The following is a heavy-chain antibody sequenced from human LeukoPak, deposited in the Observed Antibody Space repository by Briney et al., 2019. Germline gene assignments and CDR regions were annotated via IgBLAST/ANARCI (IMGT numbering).Heavy chain of an antibody. D-gene: IGHD3-3*01. CDR3: ARDMYYDFWSGYYTGIRWFDP. CDR1: GDSVSSNSAA. V-gene: IGHV6-1*01. J-gene: IGHJ5*02. Sequence: SQTLSLTCAISGDSVSSNSAAWNWIRQSPSRGLEWLGRTYYRSKWYNDYAVSVKSRITINPDTSKNQFSLQLNSVTPEDTAAYYCARDMYYDFWSGYYTGIRWFDPWGQGTLVTVSS. CDR2: TYYRSKWYN.